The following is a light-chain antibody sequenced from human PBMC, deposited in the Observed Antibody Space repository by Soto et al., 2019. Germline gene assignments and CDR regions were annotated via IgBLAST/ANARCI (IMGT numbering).Light chain of an antibody. CDR2: DVS. CDR3: QQYDSYPET. CDR1: QSISGW. J-gene: IGKJ1*01. V-gene: IGKV1-5*01. Sequence: DIQMTQSPSTLSASVGDRVSITCRASQSISGWLAWYQQKPEKAPKLLIYDVSSLGSGVPSRFSGSGSGTEFTLTISSLQPDDIATYYFQQYDSYPETFGQGTKVEIK.